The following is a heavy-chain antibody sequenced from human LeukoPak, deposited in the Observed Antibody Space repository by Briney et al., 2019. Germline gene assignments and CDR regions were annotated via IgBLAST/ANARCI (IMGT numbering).Heavy chain of an antibody. J-gene: IGHJ4*02. CDR2: ISAYSGNT. CDR1: WYTFTSYD. V-gene: IGHV1-18*01. Sequence: ASVKVLCKSCWYTFTSYDMSWVRQAPGQGLEWMGWISAYSGNTNYAQKLQGRVTITTDTSTSTAYMELRSLRSDDTAVYYCARDRLSYADYYDSSGYRDYWGQGTLVTVSS. CDR3: ARDRLSYADYYDSSGYRDY. D-gene: IGHD3-22*01.